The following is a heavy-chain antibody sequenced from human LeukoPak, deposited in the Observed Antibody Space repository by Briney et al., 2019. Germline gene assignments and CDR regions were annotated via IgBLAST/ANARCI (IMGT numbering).Heavy chain of an antibody. CDR1: GFTFSSYS. CDR2: IGSSSSYI. D-gene: IGHD1-20*01. CDR3: ARDLRYNWNDGNY. Sequence: GGSLRLFCAASGFTFSSYSMNWVRQAPGKGLEWVSSIGSSSSYIYYADSVKGRFTISRDNAKNSLYLQMNSLRAEDTAVYYCARDLRYNWNDGNYWGQGTLVTVSS. J-gene: IGHJ4*02. V-gene: IGHV3-21*01.